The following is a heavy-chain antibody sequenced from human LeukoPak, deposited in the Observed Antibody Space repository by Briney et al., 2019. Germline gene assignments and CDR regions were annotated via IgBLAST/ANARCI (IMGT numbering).Heavy chain of an antibody. CDR2: ISGGGSIT. V-gene: IGHV3-23*01. J-gene: IGHJ4*02. D-gene: IGHD2/OR15-2a*01. Sequence: GSLRLSCAASGFTFSNYAMSWVRQAPGQGLEWVSTISGGGSITYSADSVKGRFTISRDNSKNTLYLQMNSLRPEDTAVYYCAKGNDFLYYFDCWGQGTLVSVSS. CDR3: AKGNDFLYYFDC. CDR1: GFTFSNYA.